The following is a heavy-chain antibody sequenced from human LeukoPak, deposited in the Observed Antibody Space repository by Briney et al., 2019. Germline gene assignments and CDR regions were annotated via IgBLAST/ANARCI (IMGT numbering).Heavy chain of an antibody. CDR3: TRENGGYKGYEDY. J-gene: IGHJ4*02. Sequence: GGSLRLSCAAPGFTFSSYWMNWARQAPGEVLVWVSRMNSDGSSTSYADSVKGRFTISRDNAKKTLYLQMNSLRAEDTAVYYCTRENGGYKGYEDYWGQGTLVTVSS. CDR2: MNSDGSST. V-gene: IGHV3-74*01. CDR1: GFTFSSYW. D-gene: IGHD5-12*01.